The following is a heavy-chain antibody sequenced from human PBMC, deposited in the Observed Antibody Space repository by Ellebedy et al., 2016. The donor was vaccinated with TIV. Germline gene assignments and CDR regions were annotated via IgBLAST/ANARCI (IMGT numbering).Heavy chain of an antibody. CDR1: GSSVSSYY. CDR2: VFYRGCA. V-gene: IGHV4-59*08. J-gene: IGHJ3*01. CDR3: ARHVCRYSILGLVLCSRASGDVFDV. D-gene: IGHD3/OR15-3a*01. Sequence: MPSETLSLTCSVYGSSVSSYYWRWILQTPGKEVEWIGNVFYRGCATYKPSLKGRVTMSFHKSRGEFSLNVTSVTAADTAVYYCARHVCRYSILGLVLCSRASGDVFDVWGQGTMVTVSA.